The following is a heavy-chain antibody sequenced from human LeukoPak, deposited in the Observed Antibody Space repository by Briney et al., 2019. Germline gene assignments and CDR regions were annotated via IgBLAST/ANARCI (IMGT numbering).Heavy chain of an antibody. Sequence: AASVKVSCKASGYTFTSYYMHWVRQAPGQGLEWMGIINPSGGSTSYAQKFRGRVTMTRDMSTSTVYMELSSLRSEDTAVYYCAREHLNSYYYYYMDVWGKGTTVTVSS. CDR3: AREHLNSYYYYYMDV. CDR1: GYTFTSYY. D-gene: IGHD1-1*01. J-gene: IGHJ6*03. V-gene: IGHV1-46*01. CDR2: INPSGGST.